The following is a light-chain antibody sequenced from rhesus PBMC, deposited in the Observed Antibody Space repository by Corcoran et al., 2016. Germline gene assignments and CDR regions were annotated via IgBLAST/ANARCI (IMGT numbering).Light chain of an antibody. CDR3: LQGYSIPLT. Sequence: DIQMTQSPSSLSASVGDRVTITCRASQAITDYLSWYPQKPGKAPKRRIYAASSLDVGVLSRFSGSGSGTDFTLTIGSLQPEDVATYYCLQGYSIPLTFGGGTKVELK. CDR2: AAS. J-gene: IGKJ4*01. V-gene: IGKV1-36*02. CDR1: QAITDY.